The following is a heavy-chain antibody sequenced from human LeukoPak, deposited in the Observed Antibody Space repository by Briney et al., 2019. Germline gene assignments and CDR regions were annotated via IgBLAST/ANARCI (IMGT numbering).Heavy chain of an antibody. J-gene: IGHJ5*02. Sequence: SETLSLTCAVSGGSISSGGYSWSWNRQPPGKGLEWIEYIYHSGSTYYNPSLKSRVTISVGRSKNQFSLKLSSVTAADTAVYYCAGTTPPKWFDPWGQETQVTVSS. CDR1: GGSISSGGYS. CDR2: IYHSGST. V-gene: IGHV4-30-2*01. CDR3: AGTTPPKWFDP. D-gene: IGHD4-11*01.